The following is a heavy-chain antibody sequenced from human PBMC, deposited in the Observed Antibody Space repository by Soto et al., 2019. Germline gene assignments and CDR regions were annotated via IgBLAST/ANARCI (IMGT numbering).Heavy chain of an antibody. CDR3: ARTYYDFWSGYYVDY. J-gene: IGHJ4*02. V-gene: IGHV1-18*01. CDR1: GYTFTSYG. CDR2: ISAYDGNT. Sequence: ASVKVSCKASGYTFTSYGISWVRQAPGQGLEWMGWISAYDGNTNYAQKLQGRVTMTTDTSTSTAYMELRSRRSDDTAVYYCARTYYDFWSGYYVDYWGQGTLVTVSS. D-gene: IGHD3-3*01.